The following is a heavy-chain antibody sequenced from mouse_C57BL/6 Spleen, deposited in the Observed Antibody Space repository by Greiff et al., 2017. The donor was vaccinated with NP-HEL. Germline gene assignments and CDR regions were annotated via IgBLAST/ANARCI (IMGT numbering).Heavy chain of an antibody. V-gene: IGHV1-64*01. CDR3: ARPTTVVAKNFDY. Sequence: VQLQQPGAELVKPGASVKLSCKASGYTFTSYWMHWVKQRPGQGLEWIGMIHPNSGSTNYNEKFKSKATLTVDKSSSTAYMQLSSLTSEDSAVYYCARPTTVVAKNFDYWGQGTTLTVSS. J-gene: IGHJ2*01. CDR1: GYTFTSYW. CDR2: IHPNSGST. D-gene: IGHD1-1*01.